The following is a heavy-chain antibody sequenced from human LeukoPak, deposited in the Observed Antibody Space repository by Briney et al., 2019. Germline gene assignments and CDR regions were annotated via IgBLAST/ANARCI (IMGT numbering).Heavy chain of an antibody. D-gene: IGHD5-18*01. J-gene: IGHJ3*02. CDR1: GFTFSSYW. Sequence: GGSLRLSCAASGFTFSSYWMSWVRPAPGKGLEWVANIKQDGSEKYYVDSVKGRFTISRDNAKNSLYLQMNSLRAEDTAVYYCARTGYEDAFDIWGQGTMVTVSS. CDR2: IKQDGSEK. CDR3: ARTGYEDAFDI. V-gene: IGHV3-7*01.